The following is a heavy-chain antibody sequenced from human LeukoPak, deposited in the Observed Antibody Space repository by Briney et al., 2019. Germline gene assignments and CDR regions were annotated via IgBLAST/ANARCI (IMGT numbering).Heavy chain of an antibody. CDR3: AREGVGIKDLDY. Sequence: GGSLRLSCAASGFTFSSYAMHWVRQAPGKELEWVAVISFDGSIKYYADSVKGRFTISTDNSKNTMYLQMNSLRAEDTAVYYCAREGVGIKDLDYWGQGTLVTVSS. CDR2: ISFDGSIK. V-gene: IGHV3-30-3*01. CDR1: GFTFSSYA. J-gene: IGHJ4*02. D-gene: IGHD1-26*01.